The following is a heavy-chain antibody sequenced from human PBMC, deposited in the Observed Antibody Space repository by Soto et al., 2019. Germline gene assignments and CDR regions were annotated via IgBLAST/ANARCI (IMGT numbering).Heavy chain of an antibody. CDR1: GGSISAYY. CDR3: ARAWREATIDY. Sequence: SETLSLTCTVSGGSISAYYWSWIRQPPGQGLEWIGYISYSGSTNYNPSLKSRLTMSVDTSKNQFSLNLNSVTAADTAVYYCARAWREATIDYWGQGTLVTVSS. J-gene: IGHJ4*02. CDR2: ISYSGST. V-gene: IGHV4-59*12. D-gene: IGHD3-3*01.